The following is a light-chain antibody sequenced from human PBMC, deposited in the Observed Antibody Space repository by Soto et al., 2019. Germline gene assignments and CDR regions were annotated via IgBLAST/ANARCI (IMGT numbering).Light chain of an antibody. Sequence: EIVLTQSPGTLSLSPGERATLSCTASQSISGSYLAWYQQKPGQAPSLLIYGAFTRATGIPARFSGTGSGTEFTLTISRLQYEDFALYYCQQYNEWHLTCRHGTKV. V-gene: IGKV3-15*01. CDR2: GAF. CDR1: QSISGSY. J-gene: IGKJ1*01. CDR3: QQYNEWHLT.